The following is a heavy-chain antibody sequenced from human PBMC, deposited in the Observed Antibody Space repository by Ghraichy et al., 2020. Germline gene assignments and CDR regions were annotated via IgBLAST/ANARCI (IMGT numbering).Heavy chain of an antibody. D-gene: IGHD2-8*02. Sequence: SLNISCAASGFTFSNYVMSWVRQAPGKGLEWVSTISASGGGTYYADSVKGRFTNSRDNSKNTLYLQMNSLRADDTAVYYCAKAWGNCSGGVCPSYNWFDPWGQGTLVTVSS. CDR3: AKAWGNCSGGVCPSYNWFDP. V-gene: IGHV3-23*01. CDR2: ISASGGGT. CDR1: GFTFSNYV. J-gene: IGHJ5*02.